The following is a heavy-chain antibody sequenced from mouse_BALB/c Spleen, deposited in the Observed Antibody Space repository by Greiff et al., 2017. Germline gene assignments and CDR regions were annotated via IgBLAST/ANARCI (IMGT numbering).Heavy chain of an antibody. V-gene: IGHV5-9-3*01. D-gene: IGHD1-1*01. J-gene: IGHJ4*01. CDR3: ARLLLRGYAMDY. CDR2: ISSGGSYT. Sequence: DVQLVESGGGLVKPGGSLKLSCAASGFTFSSYAMSWVRQTPEKRLEWVATISSGGSYTYYPDSVKGRFTISRDNAKNTLYLQMSSLRSEDTAMYYCARLLLRGYAMDYWGQGTSVTVSS. CDR1: GFTFSSYA.